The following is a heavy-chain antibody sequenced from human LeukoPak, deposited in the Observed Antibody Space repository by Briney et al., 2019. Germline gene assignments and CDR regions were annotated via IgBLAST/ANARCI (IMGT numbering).Heavy chain of an antibody. Sequence: GGSLRLSCAASGFTFSSYSMNWVRQAPGKGLEWVSSISSSSSYIYYADSVKGRFTISRDNAKNSLYLQMNSLRAEDTAVYYCARSAYDFWSGYYTRPPFYYYYYMDVWGKGTTVTVSS. CDR3: ARSAYDFWSGYYTRPPFYYYYYMDV. J-gene: IGHJ6*03. V-gene: IGHV3-21*01. CDR1: GFTFSSYS. D-gene: IGHD3-3*01. CDR2: ISSSSSYI.